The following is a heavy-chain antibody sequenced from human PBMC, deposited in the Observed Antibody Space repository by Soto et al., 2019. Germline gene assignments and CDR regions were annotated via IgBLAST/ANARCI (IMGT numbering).Heavy chain of an antibody. D-gene: IGHD3-10*01. CDR3: ARWAYGSGSYYRFDY. V-gene: IGHV4-31*03. CDR2: IYYSGST. Sequence: PSETLSLTCTVSGGSISSGGYYWSWIRQHPGKGLEWIGYIYYSGSTYYNPSLKSRVTISVDTSKNQFSLKLSSVTAADTAVYYCARWAYGSGSYYRFDYWGQVTLVTVSS. J-gene: IGHJ4*02. CDR1: GGSISSGGYY.